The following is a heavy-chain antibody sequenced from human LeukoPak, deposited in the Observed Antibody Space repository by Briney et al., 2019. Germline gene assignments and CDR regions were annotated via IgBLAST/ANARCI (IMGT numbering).Heavy chain of an antibody. CDR3: AREGATTAFDY. CDR2: ISSSSSAI. Sequence: GGSLRLSCAASGFTFSSYSMNWVRQAPGKGLEWVSYISSSSSAIYYADSAKGRFTISRDIFKNTVYLQMNSLRAEDTAVYYCAREGATTAFDYWGQGTLVTVSS. D-gene: IGHD1-26*01. CDR1: GFTFSSYS. V-gene: IGHV3-48*01. J-gene: IGHJ4*02.